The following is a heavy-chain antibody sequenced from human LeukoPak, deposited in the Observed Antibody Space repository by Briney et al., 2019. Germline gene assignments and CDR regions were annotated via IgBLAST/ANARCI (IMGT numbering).Heavy chain of an antibody. Sequence: NTGGSLRLSCAASGFTFSSYRMNWVRQAPGKGLEWVSSISSSSSYIYYADSVKGRFTISRDNAKDSLYLQMNSLRAEDTAVYYCARDNSFDYWGQGTLVTVSS. J-gene: IGHJ4*02. CDR1: GFTFSSYR. CDR2: ISSSSSYI. V-gene: IGHV3-21*01. CDR3: ARDNSFDY.